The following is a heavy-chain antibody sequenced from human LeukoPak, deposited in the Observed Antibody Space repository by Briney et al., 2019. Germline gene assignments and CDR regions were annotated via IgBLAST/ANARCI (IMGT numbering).Heavy chain of an antibody. Sequence: SETLSLTCTVSGYSISSGYYWGWIRQPPGKGLEWIGSIYHSGSTYYNPSLKSRVTISVDTSKNQFSLKLSSVTAADTAVYYCARDSDTAMGDWGQGTLVTVSS. V-gene: IGHV4-38-2*02. CDR3: ARDSDTAMGD. CDR1: GYSISSGYY. J-gene: IGHJ1*01. D-gene: IGHD5-18*01. CDR2: IYHSGST.